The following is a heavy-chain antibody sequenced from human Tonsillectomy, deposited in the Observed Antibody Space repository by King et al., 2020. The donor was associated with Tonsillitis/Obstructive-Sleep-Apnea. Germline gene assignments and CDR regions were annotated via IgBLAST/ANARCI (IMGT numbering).Heavy chain of an antibody. CDR3: ARGGGYSYGAFDY. CDR1: GFTFSSYW. CDR2: INSDVSST. D-gene: IGHD5-18*01. Sequence: VQLVESGGGLVQPGGSLRLSCAASGFTFSSYWMHWVRQAPGKGLVWVSRINSDVSSTSYADSVKGRNTISRDNTKNTLYLQMNSLRAEDTAVYYCARGGGYSYGAFDYWGQGTLVTVSS. J-gene: IGHJ4*02. V-gene: IGHV3-74*01.